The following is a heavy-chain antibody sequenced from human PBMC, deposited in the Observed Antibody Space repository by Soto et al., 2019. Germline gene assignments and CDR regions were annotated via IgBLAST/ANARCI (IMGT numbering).Heavy chain of an antibody. CDR2: FYDSGST. CDR3: ARAPDS. V-gene: IGHV4-39*01. J-gene: IGHJ4*02. Sequence: QLQLQESGPGLLKPSETLSLTCTVSGGSISARHTYCGWIRQPPGKGLEWIGSFYDSGSTYYNPSFTRRLYISVDSSKNQFSLSLASLTAADTAVYYCARAPDSWGQGTLVTVSS. CDR1: GGSISARHTY.